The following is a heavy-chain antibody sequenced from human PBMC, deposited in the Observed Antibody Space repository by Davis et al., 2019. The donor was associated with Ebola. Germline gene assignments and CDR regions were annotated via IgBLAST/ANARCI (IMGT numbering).Heavy chain of an antibody. CDR1: GYSISSGYY. CDR2: IYYSGST. J-gene: IGHJ6*02. CDR3: ARGTTGTTGSYYGMDV. V-gene: IGHV4-61*01. D-gene: IGHD1-1*01. Sequence: PSETLSLTCAVSGYSISSGYYWSWIRQPPGKGLEWIGYIYYSGSTNYNPSLKSRVTMSVDTSKNQFSLKLSSVTAADTAVYYCARGTTGTTGSYYGMDVWGQGTTVTVSS.